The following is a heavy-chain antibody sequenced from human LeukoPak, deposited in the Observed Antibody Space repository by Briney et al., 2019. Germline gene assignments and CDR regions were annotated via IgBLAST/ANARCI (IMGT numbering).Heavy chain of an antibody. V-gene: IGHV3-13*01. CDR3: ARAAYSSTWYSRYFDL. J-gene: IGHJ2*01. CDR2: ICTAGDT. Sequence: GGSLRLSCAASGFTFSSYDMHWVRQAPGKGLEWVSAICTAGDTFYPGSVKGRCTISRENAKNSLYLQMNSLRAGDTAVYYCARAAYSSTWYSRYFDLWGRGTLVTVSS. D-gene: IGHD6-13*01. CDR1: GFTFSSYD.